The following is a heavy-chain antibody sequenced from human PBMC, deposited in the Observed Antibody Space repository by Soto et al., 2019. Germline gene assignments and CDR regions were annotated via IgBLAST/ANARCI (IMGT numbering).Heavy chain of an antibody. J-gene: IGHJ6*02. V-gene: IGHV1-69*13. Sequence: SVKVSCKASGGTFSSYAISWVRQAPGQGLEWMGGIIPIFGTANYAQKFQGRVTITADESTSTAYMELSSLRSEDTAVYYCAREKIVVVPAAIRDPRDTYYYGMDVWGQGTTVTVS. CDR3: AREKIVVVPAAIRDPRDTYYYGMDV. CDR1: GGTFSSYA. CDR2: IIPIFGTA. D-gene: IGHD2-2*01.